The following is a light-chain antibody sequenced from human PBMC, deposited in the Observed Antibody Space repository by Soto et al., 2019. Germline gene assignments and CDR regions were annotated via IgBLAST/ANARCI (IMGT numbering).Light chain of an antibody. CDR1: QSVSNY. V-gene: IGKV3-11*01. Sequence: EIVLTQSPATLSLSPGERATLSCRASQSVSNYLAWFQQKPCQAPRLLIYDASNRATGIPSRLSGSGSGTHFTLTMCSLEPEELAVYYCQKRSSWPLLTFGGGSKVE. J-gene: IGKJ4*01. CDR3: QKRSSWPLLT. CDR2: DAS.